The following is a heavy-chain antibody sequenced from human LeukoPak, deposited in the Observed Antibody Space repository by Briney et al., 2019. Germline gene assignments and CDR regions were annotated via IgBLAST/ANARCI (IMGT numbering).Heavy chain of an antibody. CDR3: TTRYYYDSSGYYYYYYGMDV. CDR2: IKSKTDGGTT. Sequence: PGGSLRLSCAASGFTFSNAWMSWVRQAPGKGLEWVGRIKSKTDGGTTDYAAPVKGRFTISRDDSKNTLYLQMNSLKTEDTAVYYCTTRYYYDSSGYYYYYYGMDVWGQGTTVTVSS. D-gene: IGHD3-22*01. CDR1: GFTFSNAW. J-gene: IGHJ6*02. V-gene: IGHV3-15*01.